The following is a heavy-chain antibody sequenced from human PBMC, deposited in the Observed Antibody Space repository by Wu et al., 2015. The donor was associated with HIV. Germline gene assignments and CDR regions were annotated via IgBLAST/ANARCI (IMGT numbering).Heavy chain of an antibody. Sequence: QVQLVQSGPEVKNPGASVKVSCKAFGYTFTSYGVSWVRQAPGQGLEWMGWISADNINTHYAQKLQGRVTLTTDTSTSTAYMELRSLRSDDTAVYYCARGIAVTPMANWFDPWGQGTLVTVSS. V-gene: IGHV1-18*01. CDR2: ISADNINT. D-gene: IGHD6-19*01. CDR1: GYTFTSYG. J-gene: IGHJ5*02. CDR3: ARGIAVTPMANWFDP.